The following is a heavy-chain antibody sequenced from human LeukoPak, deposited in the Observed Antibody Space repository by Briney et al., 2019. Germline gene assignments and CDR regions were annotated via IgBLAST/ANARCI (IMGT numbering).Heavy chain of an antibody. J-gene: IGHJ4*02. V-gene: IGHV1-2*02. CDR3: ARAGVRHYYDSSGYYLDFDF. CDR1: GYTFTGYY. Sequence: ASVKVSCKTSGYTFTGYYMHWVRQAPGQGLEWMGWINPNSGGTNYPQKFQGRVTMTRDTSITTAYMELSSLRSDDTAVYYCARAGVRHYYDSSGYYLDFDFWGQGTLVTVSS. D-gene: IGHD3-22*01. CDR2: INPNSGGT.